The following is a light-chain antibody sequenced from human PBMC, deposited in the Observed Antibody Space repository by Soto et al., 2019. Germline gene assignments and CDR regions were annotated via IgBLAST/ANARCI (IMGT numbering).Light chain of an antibody. Sequence: QPVLTQPPSASGTPGQRVTISCSGSSSNIGSNYVYWYQHLPGTAPKLLIYRNNQRPSGVPDRFSGTKSGTSASLAISGLRSEDEGDYYCAAWDDSLSGVVFGGGTQLTVL. V-gene: IGLV1-47*01. J-gene: IGLJ2*01. CDR3: AAWDDSLSGVV. CDR1: SSNIGSNY. CDR2: RNN.